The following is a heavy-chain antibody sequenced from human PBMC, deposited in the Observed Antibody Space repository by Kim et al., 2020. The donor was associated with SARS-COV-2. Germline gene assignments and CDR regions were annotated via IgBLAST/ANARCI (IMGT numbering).Heavy chain of an antibody. V-gene: IGHV3-21*04. Sequence: YAAPVKGRFTNSRDNDRASLYLQMNSLRAEDTAVYYCARVLTSGWSYFDYWGQGTLVTVSS. CDR3: ARVLTSGWSYFDY. J-gene: IGHJ4*02. D-gene: IGHD6-19*01.